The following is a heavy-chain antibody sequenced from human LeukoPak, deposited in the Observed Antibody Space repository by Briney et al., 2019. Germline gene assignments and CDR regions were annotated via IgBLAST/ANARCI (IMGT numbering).Heavy chain of an antibody. J-gene: IGHJ6*02. Sequence: ASVTVSCKVSGYTLTELSMHWVRQAPGQGLEWMGRINPNSGGTNYAQKFQGRVTMTRDTSISTAYMELSRLRSDDTAVYYCASLYPDYYGMDVWGQGTTVTVSS. D-gene: IGHD2/OR15-2a*01. CDR2: INPNSGGT. V-gene: IGHV1-2*06. CDR3: ASLYPDYYGMDV. CDR1: GYTLTELS.